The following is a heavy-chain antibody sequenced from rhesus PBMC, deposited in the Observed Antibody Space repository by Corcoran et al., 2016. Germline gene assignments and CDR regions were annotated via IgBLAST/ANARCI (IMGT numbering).Heavy chain of an antibody. Sequence: QVQLQESGTGVVKPSETLSLTCAVSGGSISDSYRWSWIRPPPGRGLDWIVYIYGRNTSTISNPAHKSRVTISKDTSKNQFSLKRSSVTAADTAVYYCARVPYYNFWSGYYGLDSWGQGVVVTVSS. CDR1: GGSISDSYR. D-gene: IGHD3-3*01. CDR3: ARVPYYNFWSGYYGLDS. J-gene: IGHJ6*01. CDR2: IYGRNTST. V-gene: IGHV4S10*01.